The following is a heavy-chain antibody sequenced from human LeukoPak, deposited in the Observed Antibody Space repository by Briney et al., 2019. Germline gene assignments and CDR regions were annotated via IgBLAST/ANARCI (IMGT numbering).Heavy chain of an antibody. CDR3: ARAGWYRWDY. CDR1: GFAVSSYY. Sequence: GGSLRLSCAASGFAVSSYYMSWVRQAPGKGLEWVSAIFRDGSTSHADSVKGRFTISRDNAKNTLYLQMNTLRVEDTAVYYCARAGWYRWDYWGQGTLVTVSS. J-gene: IGHJ4*02. D-gene: IGHD6-19*01. CDR2: IFRDGST. V-gene: IGHV3-53*01.